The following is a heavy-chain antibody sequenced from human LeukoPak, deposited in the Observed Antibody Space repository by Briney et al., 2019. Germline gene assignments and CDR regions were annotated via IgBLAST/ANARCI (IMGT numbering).Heavy chain of an antibody. CDR2: INPNSGGT. V-gene: IGHV1-2*02. D-gene: IGHD6-19*01. Sequence: GASVKVSCKASGYTFTGYYMHWVRQAPGQGLEWMGWINPNSGGTNYAQKFQGRVTMTSDTSISTGYMELSRLTYDDTAFYYCARWRGYSSGWSGPFDDWGQGTLVTVSS. CDR1: GYTFTGYY. J-gene: IGHJ4*02. CDR3: ARWRGYSSGWSGPFDD.